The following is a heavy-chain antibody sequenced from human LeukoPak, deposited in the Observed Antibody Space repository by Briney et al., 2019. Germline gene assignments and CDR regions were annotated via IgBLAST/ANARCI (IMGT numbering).Heavy chain of an antibody. V-gene: IGHV4-61*02. D-gene: IGHD2-2*01. J-gene: IGHJ4*02. CDR3: ARVRIVPAAPTAFFDY. CDR1: GGSISSGSYY. CDR2: IYTSGST. Sequence: SSQTLSLTCTVSGGSISSGSYYWRWIRQPAGKGLEWIVRIYTSGSTNYNPSLKSRVTISVDRSKNQFSLKLSSVTAADTAVYYCARVRIVPAAPTAFFDYWGQGTLVTVSS.